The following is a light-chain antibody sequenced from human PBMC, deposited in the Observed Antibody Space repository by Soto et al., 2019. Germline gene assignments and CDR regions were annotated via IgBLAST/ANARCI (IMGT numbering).Light chain of an antibody. CDR3: QQSYSTRWT. J-gene: IGKJ1*01. CDR1: QSISSY. Sequence: DSQMTQSPSSLSASVGDRVTITCRASQSISSYLNWYQQKPGKAPKLLIYAASSLQSGVPSRFSGIRSGTDFTHTISSLQPEDFATYYCQQSYSTRWTFGQGTKVQSK. V-gene: IGKV1-39*01. CDR2: AAS.